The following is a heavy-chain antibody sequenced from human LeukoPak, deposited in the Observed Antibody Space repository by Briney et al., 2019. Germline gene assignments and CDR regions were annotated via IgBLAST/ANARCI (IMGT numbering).Heavy chain of an antibody. CDR2: ISGSGGST. V-gene: IGHV3-23*01. J-gene: IGHJ6*02. Sequence: PGGSLRLSCAASGITFSSYAMNWVRQAPGKGLEWVSHISGSGGSTFYADSVKGRFTISRDNSKNTLYLQMNSLRAEDTAVYYCARDDGSGSYYPWAYYYYGMDVWGQGTTVTVSS. D-gene: IGHD3-10*01. CDR1: GITFSSYA. CDR3: ARDDGSGSYYPWAYYYYGMDV.